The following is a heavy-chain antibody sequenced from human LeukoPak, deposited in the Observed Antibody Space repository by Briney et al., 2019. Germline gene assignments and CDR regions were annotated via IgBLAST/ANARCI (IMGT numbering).Heavy chain of an antibody. J-gene: IGHJ3*02. V-gene: IGHV1-24*01. CDR1: GYTLTELS. CDR2: FDPEDGET. Sequence: GASVKVSCKVSGYTLTELSMHWVRQAPGKGLEWMGGFDPEDGETIYAQKFQVRVTMTEDTSTDTAYMELSSLRSEDTAVYYCARGDSSGYEDAFDIWGQGTMVTVSS. CDR3: ARGDSSGYEDAFDI. D-gene: IGHD3-22*01.